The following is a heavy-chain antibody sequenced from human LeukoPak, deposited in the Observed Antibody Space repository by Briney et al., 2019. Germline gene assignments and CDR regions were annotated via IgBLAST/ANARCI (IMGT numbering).Heavy chain of an antibody. CDR1: GFTFSSYA. CDR2: ISGSGGST. J-gene: IGHJ4*02. V-gene: IGHV3-23*01. D-gene: IGHD3-10*01. CDR3: AKAVGMVRGAGDY. Sequence: SGGSLRLSCAASGFTFSSYAMSWVRQAPGKGLEWVSAISGSGGSTYYADSVKGRFTISRDNSKNTLYLQMNSLRAEDTAVYYCAKAVGMVRGAGDYWGQGTLVTVSS.